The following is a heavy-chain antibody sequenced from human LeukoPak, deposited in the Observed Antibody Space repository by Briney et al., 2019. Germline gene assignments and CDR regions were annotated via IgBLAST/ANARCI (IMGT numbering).Heavy chain of an antibody. V-gene: IGHV3-23*01. CDR3: AKGPPLSSSWYFDY. D-gene: IGHD6-13*01. J-gene: IGHJ4*02. Sequence: PGGSLRLSCAASGFTFSSHDMSWARQAPGKGLEWVSAIRSGGGSSFYADSVKGRFTISRDNPKNTLYLQMNSLRAEDTAVYYCAKGPPLSSSWYFDYWAQGTLVTVSS. CDR2: IRSGGGSS. CDR1: GFTFSSHD.